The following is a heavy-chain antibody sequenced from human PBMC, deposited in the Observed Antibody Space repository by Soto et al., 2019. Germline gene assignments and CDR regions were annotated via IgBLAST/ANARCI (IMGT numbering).Heavy chain of an antibody. CDR2: IYSGGST. Sequence: PGGSLRLSCAASGFTVSSNYMSWVRQAPGKGLEWVSVIYSGGSTYYADSVKGRFTISRDNSKNTLYLQMNSLRAEDTAVYYCARGWELPYFDYWGQGTLVTVSS. V-gene: IGHV3-53*01. CDR1: GFTVSSNY. CDR3: ARGWELPYFDY. J-gene: IGHJ4*02. D-gene: IGHD1-26*01.